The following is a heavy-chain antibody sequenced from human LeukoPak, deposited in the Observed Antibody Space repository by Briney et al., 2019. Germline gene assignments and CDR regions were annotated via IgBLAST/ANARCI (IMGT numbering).Heavy chain of an antibody. CDR1: GGSMNSNVHY. CDR3: ASHEGISGSYS. D-gene: IGHD1-26*01. J-gene: IGHJ3*01. V-gene: IGHV4-39*07. Sequence: AEPLSLTCSVSGGSMNSNVHYWDWIRQPPGEGLEWIGSIYYRGTTYYKASLKSRVTISVYTTKNQFSLTLTSVTAADTAVYFCASHEGISGSYSGGQGTLAIVSS. CDR2: IYYRGTT.